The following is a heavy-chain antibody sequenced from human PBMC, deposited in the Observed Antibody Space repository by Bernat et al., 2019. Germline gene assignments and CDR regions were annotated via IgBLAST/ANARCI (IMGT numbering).Heavy chain of an antibody. CDR3: ARDIHY. CDR1: GFTFSSYG. CDR2: ISYDGSNK. J-gene: IGHJ4*02. Sequence: QVQLVESGGGVVQPGRSLRLSCAASGFTFSSYGMHWVRQAPGKGLEWVAVISYDGSNKYYADSVKGRFTISRDNSKNTLYLQMNSLRAEDTAVYYCARDIHYWGQGTLVTVSS. V-gene: IGHV3-30*03. D-gene: IGHD2-2*02.